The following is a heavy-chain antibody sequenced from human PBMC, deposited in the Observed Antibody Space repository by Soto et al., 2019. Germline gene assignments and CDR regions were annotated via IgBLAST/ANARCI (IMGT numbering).Heavy chain of an antibody. CDR2: IYYSGST. Sequence: PSETLSLTCTVSGGYSSSYYWSWIRQPPGEGLEWIEYIYYSGSTNYNPSLKSRVTISVDTYKNQFSLKLSSVTAADKAVYYCARDQSSGYYYGLEGFDYWGQGTLVTVSS. D-gene: IGHD3-22*01. J-gene: IGHJ4*02. CDR1: GGYSSSYY. CDR3: ARDQSSGYYYGLEGFDY. V-gene: IGHV4-59*01.